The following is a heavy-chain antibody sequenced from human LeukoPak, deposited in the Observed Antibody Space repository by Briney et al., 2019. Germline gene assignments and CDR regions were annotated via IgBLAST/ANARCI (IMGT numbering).Heavy chain of an antibody. CDR3: APRGDIEHSYGYGKWFDP. V-gene: IGHV4-34*01. CDR1: GGSFSDYY. CDR2: IHHSGRT. D-gene: IGHD5-18*01. J-gene: IGHJ5*02. Sequence: SETLSLTCAVYGGSFSDYYWSWIRQPPGKGLEWIGEIHHSGRTNYNASLKSRVTISVDTSKNQFSLRPSSVTAADTAVYYCAPRGDIEHSYGYGKWFDPWGQGTRVTVSS.